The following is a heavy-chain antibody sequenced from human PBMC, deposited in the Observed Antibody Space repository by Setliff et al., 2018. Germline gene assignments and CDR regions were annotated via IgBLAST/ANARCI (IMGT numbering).Heavy chain of an antibody. CDR2: IFYSGRT. J-gene: IGHJ2*01. V-gene: IGHV4-39*07. CDR1: GASITNINYY. CDR3: ARSRTIAVKGGVFAV. Sequence: PSETLSLTCTVSGASITNINYYWGLIRQPPGKGLEWIGSIFYSGRTFYNPSLKSRVTISVDTSKNQFSLELTSVTAADTAVYYCARSRTIAVKGGVFAVWGRGTLVTVSS. D-gene: IGHD6-19*01.